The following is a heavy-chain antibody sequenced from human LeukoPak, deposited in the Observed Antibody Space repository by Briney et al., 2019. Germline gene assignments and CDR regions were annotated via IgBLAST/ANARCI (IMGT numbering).Heavy chain of an antibody. D-gene: IGHD2-15*01. Sequence: GASVKVSCKASGYTFTGYYMHWVRQAPGQGLEWMGWINPNSGGTNYAQKFQARVTMTRDTSISTAYMELRRLRSDDTAVFYCARAGSVLGYCSGGACSIDYWGQGTLVTVSS. J-gene: IGHJ4*02. CDR1: GYTFTGYY. V-gene: IGHV1-2*02. CDR2: INPNSGGT. CDR3: ARAGSVLGYCSGGACSIDY.